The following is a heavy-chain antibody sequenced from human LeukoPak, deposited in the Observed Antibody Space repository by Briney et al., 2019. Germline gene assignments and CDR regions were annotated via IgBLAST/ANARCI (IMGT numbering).Heavy chain of an antibody. D-gene: IGHD1-26*01. CDR1: GGSFSSYY. CDR2: INHSGST. CDR3: VRSKGGSHDY. J-gene: IGHJ4*02. V-gene: IGHV4-34*01. Sequence: SETLSLTCAVYGGSFSSYYWSWIRQPPGKGLEWIGEINHSGSTNYNPSLKSRVTISVDTSKNQFSLKLSSVTAADTAVYYCVRSKGGSHDYWGQGTLVTVSS.